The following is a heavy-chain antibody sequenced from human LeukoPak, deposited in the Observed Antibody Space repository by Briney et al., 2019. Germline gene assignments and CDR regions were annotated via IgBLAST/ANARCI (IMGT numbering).Heavy chain of an antibody. D-gene: IGHD4-17*01. CDR3: ARVRRSSTGARYFDL. Sequence: GGSLRLSCAASGCTFSSYSMNWVRQAPGKGLEWVSYISSSSSTIYYADSVKGRFTISRDNAKNSLYLQMNSLRAEDTAVYYCARVRRSSTGARYFDLWGRGTLVTVSS. V-gene: IGHV3-48*01. CDR1: GCTFSSYS. CDR2: ISSSSSTI. J-gene: IGHJ2*01.